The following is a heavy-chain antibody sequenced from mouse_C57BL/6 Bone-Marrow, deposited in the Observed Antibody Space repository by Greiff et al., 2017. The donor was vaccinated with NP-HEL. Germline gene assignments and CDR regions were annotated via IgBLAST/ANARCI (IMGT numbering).Heavy chain of an antibody. V-gene: IGHV1-64*01. CDR1: GYTFTSYW. Sequence: VQLQQPGAELVKPGASVKLSCKASGYTFTSYWMHWVKQRPGQGLEWIGMIHPNSGSTNYNEKFKSKATLTVDKSSSTAYMQLSSLTSEDSAVYYCAREGTTVVAPFDYWGQGTTLTVSS. CDR2: IHPNSGST. J-gene: IGHJ2*01. CDR3: AREGTTVVAPFDY. D-gene: IGHD1-1*01.